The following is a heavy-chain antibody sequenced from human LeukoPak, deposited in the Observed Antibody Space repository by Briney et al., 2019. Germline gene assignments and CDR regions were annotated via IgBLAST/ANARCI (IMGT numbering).Heavy chain of an antibody. CDR1: GYTFTSYD. J-gene: IGHJ6*03. D-gene: IGHD3-10*01. CDR2: MNPNSANT. CDR3: ARVPLVRGVIRSYYMDV. Sequence: ASVKVSRKASGYTFTSYDSNWVRQATGQGLEWLEWMNPNSANTGYAQKFQGRVTMTRTTSISTAYMELSSLRSEDTAVYYCARVPLVRGVIRSYYMDVWGKGTTVTISS. V-gene: IGHV1-8*01.